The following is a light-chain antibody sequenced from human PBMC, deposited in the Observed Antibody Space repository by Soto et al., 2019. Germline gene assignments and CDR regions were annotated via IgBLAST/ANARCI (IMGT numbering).Light chain of an antibody. J-gene: IGKJ1*01. Sequence: DIQMTHSPSSLSASVGDRVTITYRASQGIRHDLGWYQQRPGKAPKRLIYSASSLQSGVTSRCSGSGSGTEFTFTISSLQPEDFATYYCQQNNSDPVTFGQGTKVDIK. CDR2: SAS. V-gene: IGKV1-17*01. CDR3: QQNNSDPVT. CDR1: QGIRHD.